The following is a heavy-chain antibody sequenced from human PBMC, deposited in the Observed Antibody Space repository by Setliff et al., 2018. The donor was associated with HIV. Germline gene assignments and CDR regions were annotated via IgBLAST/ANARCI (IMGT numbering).Heavy chain of an antibody. CDR1: GYSISSGYY. CDR2: FYHSGST. Sequence: SETLSLTCAVSGYSISSGYYWGWVRQPPEKGLEWIGSFYHSGSTYYNPSLKSRVTISVDTSKNQFSLKLSSVTAADTAVYYCARAPITIYGVIIIPVYFDYWGQGTLVTVSS. D-gene: IGHD3-3*01. CDR3: ARAPITIYGVIIIPVYFDY. V-gene: IGHV4-38-2*01. J-gene: IGHJ4*02.